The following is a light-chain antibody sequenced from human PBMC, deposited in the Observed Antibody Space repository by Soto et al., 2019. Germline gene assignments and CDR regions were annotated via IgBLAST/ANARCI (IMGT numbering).Light chain of an antibody. V-gene: IGKV2-28*01. J-gene: IGKJ2*01. Sequence: EIVMTQSPLSLPVTPGEPASMSCRSSQSILHGNGYNYLDWYLQKPGQSPRLLIYLGSHRASGGPDRFSGSGSGTDFTLKISRVEDEDVGVYYCMQDLQTPYTFGQGTKLEIK. CDR1: QSILHGNGYNY. CDR2: LGS. CDR3: MQDLQTPYT.